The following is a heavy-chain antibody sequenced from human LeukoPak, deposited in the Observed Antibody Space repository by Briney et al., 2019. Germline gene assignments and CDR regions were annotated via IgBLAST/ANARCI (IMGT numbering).Heavy chain of an antibody. Sequence: GGSLRLSCAASGFTFNTYTMNWIRQAPGKGLEWVSSITSSSSYIYYADSMKGRFTISRDNAKNSLYLQMNSLRAEDTAVCYCARDLVYPEYWGQGTLVTVSS. J-gene: IGHJ4*02. D-gene: IGHD6-6*01. CDR2: ITSSSSYI. V-gene: IGHV3-21*01. CDR3: ARDLVYPEY. CDR1: GFTFNTYT.